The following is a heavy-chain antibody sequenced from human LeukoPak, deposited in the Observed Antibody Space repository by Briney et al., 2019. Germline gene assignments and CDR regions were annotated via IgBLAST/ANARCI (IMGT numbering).Heavy chain of an antibody. V-gene: IGHV3-7*01. CDR3: AKVPDRNSGDY. CDR2: IKQDGSEK. Sequence: GGSLTLSWAASGFTFGSYWMSWVRQAPGKGLEWVANIKQDGSEKYYVDSVKGRFTISRDNSKNTLYLQMNSLRAEDTAVYYCAKVPDRNSGDYWGQGTLVTVSS. D-gene: IGHD1-14*01. J-gene: IGHJ4*02. CDR1: GFTFGSYW.